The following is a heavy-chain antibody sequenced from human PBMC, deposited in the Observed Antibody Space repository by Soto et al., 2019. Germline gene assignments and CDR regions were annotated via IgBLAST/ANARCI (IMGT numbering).Heavy chain of an antibody. Sequence: EMQLLVSGGGLVHPGGSLRLSCAASGFPFSSYAMSWVRQAPGKGLEWVSGISGSGGLTYYADSVKGRFTISRDNSKNTLYLQMNSLIADDTAVYYCAKSLSASPNYFFDYWGQGTLVSVSS. CDR1: GFPFSSYA. CDR3: AKSLSASPNYFFDY. CDR2: ISGSGGLT. J-gene: IGHJ4*02. V-gene: IGHV3-23*01.